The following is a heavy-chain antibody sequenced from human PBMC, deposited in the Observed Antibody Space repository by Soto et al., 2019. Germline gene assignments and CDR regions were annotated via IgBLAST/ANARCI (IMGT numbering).Heavy chain of an antibody. J-gene: IGHJ5*02. CDR1: GGSISSYY. CDR3: ARGHYDFWSGYSISASWFDP. D-gene: IGHD3-3*01. V-gene: IGHV4-59*01. CDR2: IYYSGST. Sequence: QVQLQESGPGLVKPSETLSLTCTVSGGSISSYYWSWIRQPPGKGLEWIGYIYYSGSTNYNPSLKSRVTISVDTSKNQFSLMLSSVTAADTAVYYCARGHYDFWSGYSISASWFDPWGQGTLVTVSS.